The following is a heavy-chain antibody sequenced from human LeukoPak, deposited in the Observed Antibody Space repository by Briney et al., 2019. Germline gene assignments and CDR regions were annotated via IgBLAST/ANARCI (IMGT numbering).Heavy chain of an antibody. D-gene: IGHD1-26*01. CDR3: ARNPAGIGDY. J-gene: IGHJ4*02. Sequence: GGSLRLSCAASGFTFSTYNMNWVRQAPGKGLEWVSFISSGSRIIYYADSVKGRSTVSRDNAKNSLYLQMNSLRDEDTAVYYCARNPAGIGDYWGQGTLVTVS. CDR2: ISSGSRII. V-gene: IGHV3-48*02. CDR1: GFTFSTYN.